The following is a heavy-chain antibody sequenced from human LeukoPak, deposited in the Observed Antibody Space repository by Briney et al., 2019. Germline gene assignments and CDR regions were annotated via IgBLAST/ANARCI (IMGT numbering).Heavy chain of an antibody. CDR1: GYTFIGYY. V-gene: IGHV1-2*02. J-gene: IGHJ4*02. Sequence: ASVKVSCKASGYTFIGYYMHWVRQAPGQGLEWMGWINPNSGGTNYAQKFQGRVTMTRDTSISTAYMELSRLRSEDTAVYYCAIPPGYCSSTSCYTFDYWGQGTLVTVSS. D-gene: IGHD2-2*02. CDR3: AIPPGYCSSTSCYTFDY. CDR2: INPNSGGT.